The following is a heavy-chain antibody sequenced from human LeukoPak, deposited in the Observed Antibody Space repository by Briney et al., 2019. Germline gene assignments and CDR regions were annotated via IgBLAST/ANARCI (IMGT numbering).Heavy chain of an antibody. CDR3: GGNDCSRSRCYLLQ. D-gene: IGHD2-2*01. CDR1: GGSICSTPHY. Sequence: PSRRLSLTCTVSGGSICSTPHYWGWIGQPAGRERGWMGRISLVGHTTSSPFLKGRSLLSVDPSRNQFSLKATSVTPADKGVYLCGGNDCSRSRCYLLQWGQGPLVTVSS. CDR2: ISLVGHT. J-gene: IGHJ4*02. V-gene: IGHV4-61*02.